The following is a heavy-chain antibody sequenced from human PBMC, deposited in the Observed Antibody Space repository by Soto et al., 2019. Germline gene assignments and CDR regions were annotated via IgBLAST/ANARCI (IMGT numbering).Heavy chain of an antibody. CDR3: AKDSRVTMVRGVIIPPGY. V-gene: IGHV3-23*01. CDR2: ISGSDGST. CDR1: GCTFSNYA. D-gene: IGHD3-10*01. Sequence: PGGPLRLSCVASGCTFSNYAMSWVRKAPGKGLEWVSAISGSDGSTYYADSVKGRFTISRDNSKNTLYLQMNSLRAEDTAVYYCAKDSRVTMVRGVIIPPGYWGQGTLVTVSS. J-gene: IGHJ4*02.